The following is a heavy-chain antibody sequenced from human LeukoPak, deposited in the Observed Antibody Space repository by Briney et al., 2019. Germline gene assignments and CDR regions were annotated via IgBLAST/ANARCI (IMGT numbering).Heavy chain of an antibody. V-gene: IGHV4-38-2*02. J-gene: IGHJ5*02. CDR3: ATTLGYCSSTSCQNWFDP. CDR1: GYSISSGYY. D-gene: IGHD2-2*01. CDR2: IYHSEST. Sequence: SETLSLTCTVSGYSISSGYYWGWIRQPPGKGLEWIGSIYHSESTYYNPSLKSRVTISVDTSKNQFSLKLSSVTAADTAVYYCATTLGYCSSTSCQNWFDPWGQGTLVTVSS.